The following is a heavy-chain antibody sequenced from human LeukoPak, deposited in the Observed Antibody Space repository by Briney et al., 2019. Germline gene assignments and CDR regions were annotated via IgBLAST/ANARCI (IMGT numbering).Heavy chain of an antibody. Sequence: SRTLSLTCTVSGGSISSGSYYWSWIRQPAGKGLEWIGRIYTSGSTNYNPSLKSRVTISVDTSKNQFSLKLSSVTAADTAVYYCARRHLATSSSWYGGLDYWGQGTLVTVSS. CDR2: IYTSGST. CDR1: GGSISSGSYY. CDR3: ARRHLATSSSWYGGLDY. V-gene: IGHV4-61*02. D-gene: IGHD6-13*01. J-gene: IGHJ4*02.